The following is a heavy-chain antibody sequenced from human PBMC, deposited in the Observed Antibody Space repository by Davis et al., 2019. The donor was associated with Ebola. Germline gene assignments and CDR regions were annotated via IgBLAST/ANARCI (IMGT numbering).Heavy chain of an antibody. D-gene: IGHD6-13*01. J-gene: IGHJ5*02. Sequence: SETLSFTCAVYGGSFSGYYWSWIRQPPGKGLEWIGEINHSGSTNYNPSLKSRVTISVDTSKNQFSLKLSSVTAADTAVYYCARVRGEGYSSSWYPPLNWFDPWGQGTLVTVSS. CDR1: GGSFSGYY. CDR2: INHSGST. V-gene: IGHV4-34*01. CDR3: ARVRGEGYSSSWYPPLNWFDP.